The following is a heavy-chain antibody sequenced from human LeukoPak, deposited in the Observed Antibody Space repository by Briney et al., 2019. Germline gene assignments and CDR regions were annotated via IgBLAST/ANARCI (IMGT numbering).Heavy chain of an antibody. V-gene: IGHV4-34*01. Sequence: GSLRLSCAASGFTFSDVWMTWVRQAPGKGLEWIGEINHSGSTNYNPSLKSRVTISVDTSKNQFSLKLGSVTASDTAVYYCARVPDRSGYRFDLWGRGTLVTVSS. J-gene: IGHJ2*01. CDR1: GFTFSDVW. CDR3: ARVPDRSGYRFDL. D-gene: IGHD3-22*01. CDR2: INHSGST.